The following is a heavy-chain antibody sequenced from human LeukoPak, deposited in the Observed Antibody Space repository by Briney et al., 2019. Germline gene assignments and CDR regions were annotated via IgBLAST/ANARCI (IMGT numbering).Heavy chain of an antibody. CDR3: AKGSPTTIAARRENWFDP. CDR2: ISSSGSTI. J-gene: IGHJ5*02. CDR1: GFTFSSYE. Sequence: GGSLRLSCAASGFTFSSYEMNWVRQAPGKGLEWVSYISSSGSTIYYADSVKGRFTISRDNSKNTLYLQMNSLRAEDTAVYYCAKGSPTTIAARRENWFDPWGQGTLVTVSS. D-gene: IGHD6-6*01. V-gene: IGHV3-48*03.